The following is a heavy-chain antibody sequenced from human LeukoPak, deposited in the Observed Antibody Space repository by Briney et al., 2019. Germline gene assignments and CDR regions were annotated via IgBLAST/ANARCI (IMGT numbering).Heavy chain of an antibody. Sequence: GGSLRLSCVASGFTVSNNALTWFRQAPGKGLEWVSDIRGDGVSTFYADSVKGRFTISRDDSKNTLYLQMNSLRAEDTAVYYCAKGGTSWPQFDYWGQGTLVTVSS. CDR3: AKGGTSWPQFDY. V-gene: IGHV3-23*01. CDR1: GFTVSNNA. J-gene: IGHJ4*02. D-gene: IGHD2-2*01. CDR2: IRGDGVST.